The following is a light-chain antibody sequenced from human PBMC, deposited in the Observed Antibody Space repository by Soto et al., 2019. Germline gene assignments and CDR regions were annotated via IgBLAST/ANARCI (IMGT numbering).Light chain of an antibody. CDR2: DAS. Sequence: DIQLTQSPSTLSASVGDRVTISCRASQSISSWLAWYQQKPGKAPKLLIYDASSLDSGVPPRFSGSGSGTEFSLTIISLQPDDFAPYYCPQHETFGPGPKVAIK. V-gene: IGKV1-5*01. CDR3: PQHET. CDR1: QSISSW. J-gene: IGKJ1*01.